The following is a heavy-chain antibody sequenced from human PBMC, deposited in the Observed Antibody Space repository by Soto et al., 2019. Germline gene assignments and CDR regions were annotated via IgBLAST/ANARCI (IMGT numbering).Heavy chain of an antibody. J-gene: IGHJ5*02. Sequence: ASVKVSCKASKYTFPDYYVHWVRQAPGQGLEWMGWINPNSGDTNYAQKFQGRVTMTRDTSISTAYMELSSLRSEDTAVYYCASLPREPPSYESRAYYYPPWGQGTLVTVSS. V-gene: IGHV1-2*02. CDR1: KYTFPDYY. CDR3: ASLPREPPSYESRAYYYPP. CDR2: INPNSGDT. D-gene: IGHD3-22*01.